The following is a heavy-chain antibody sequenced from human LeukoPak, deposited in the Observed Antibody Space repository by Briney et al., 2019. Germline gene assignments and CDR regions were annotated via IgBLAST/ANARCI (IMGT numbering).Heavy chain of an antibody. CDR2: ISAATGTT. D-gene: IGHD3-22*01. V-gene: IGHV3-23*01. CDR1: GFPFNKYA. Sequence: PGGPLRLSCAASGFPFNKYAMSWVRQAPGKGLEWVSSISAATGTTYYAGSVRGRFSISRDNSQNTLYLQMNSLRAEDTAVYYCVKRAEDSSGYYLYYFDYWGQGTLVTVSS. J-gene: IGHJ4*02. CDR3: VKRAEDSSGYYLYYFDY.